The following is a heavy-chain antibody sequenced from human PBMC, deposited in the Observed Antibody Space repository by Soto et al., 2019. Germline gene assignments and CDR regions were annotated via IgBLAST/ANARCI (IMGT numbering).Heavy chain of an antibody. J-gene: IGHJ1*01. V-gene: IGHV4-59*01. Sequence: QVQLQESGPGLVKPSETLSLTCTVSGGSTSSFYWSWIRQPPGKGLEWIGYIYYNGGANYNPSLKSRVTISVDTSKKQLSLRLSSVTAADTAVYYCARGSGYYYDSGGSRDPLQHWGQGTLVTVSS. D-gene: IGHD3-22*01. CDR2: IYYNGGA. CDR3: ARGSGYYYDSGGSRDPLQH. CDR1: GGSTSSFY.